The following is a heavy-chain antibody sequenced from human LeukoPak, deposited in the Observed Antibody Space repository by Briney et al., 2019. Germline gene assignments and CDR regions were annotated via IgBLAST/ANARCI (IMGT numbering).Heavy chain of an antibody. CDR1: GGTFSSYA. V-gene: IGHV1-69*04. CDR3: ARDSGYVCFDY. J-gene: IGHJ4*02. CDR2: IIPILGIA. Sequence: SVKVSCKASGGTFSSYAISWVRQAPGQGLEWMGRIIPILGIANYAQKFQGRVTITADKSTSTAYMELSSLRSEDTAVYYCARDSGYVCFDYWGQGTLVTVSS. D-gene: IGHD3-22*01.